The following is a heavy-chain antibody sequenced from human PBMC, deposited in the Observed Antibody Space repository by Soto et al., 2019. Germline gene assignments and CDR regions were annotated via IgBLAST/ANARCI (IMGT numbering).Heavy chain of an antibody. CDR1: GGTFSTSS. V-gene: IGHV1-69*02. CDR2: IIPIVNIV. D-gene: IGHD1-1*01. CDR3: STTGTLDS. J-gene: IGHJ5*01. Sequence: QVHLVQSGAEVRTPGSSVKVACKASGGTFSTSSISWVRQAPGQGLEWMGRIIPIVNIVNYAQKFQDRVTITVDKSTGTVYMELSSLGSDDTAVYYCSTTGTLDSWGQGTLLTVSS.